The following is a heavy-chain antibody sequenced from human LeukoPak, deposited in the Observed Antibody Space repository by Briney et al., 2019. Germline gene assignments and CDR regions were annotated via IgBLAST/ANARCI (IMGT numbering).Heavy chain of an antibody. CDR1: GGSISNYY. V-gene: IGHV4-59*08. CDR3: ARHEDNGDYPLDF. J-gene: IGHJ4*02. Sequence: SETLSLTCTVTGGSISNYYWSWIRQPPGKGLEWIGYIYYNGITNYNPSLKSRVTISVDTSRNQPSLQPSSVTAADTAVYYCARHEDNGDYPLDFWGQGTLVTVSS. D-gene: IGHD4-17*01. CDR2: IYYNGIT.